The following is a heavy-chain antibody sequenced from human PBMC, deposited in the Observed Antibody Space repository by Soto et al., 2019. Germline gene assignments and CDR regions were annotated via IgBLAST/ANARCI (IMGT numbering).Heavy chain of an antibody. Sequence: ASVKVSCKASGYTFTSYDINWVRQATGQGLEWMGWMNPNSGNTGYAQKFQGRVTMTRNTSISTAYMELSSLRSEDTAVYYCAREDCSSTSCPEAYYYYGMDVWGQGTTVTVSS. CDR3: AREDCSSTSCPEAYYYYGMDV. V-gene: IGHV1-8*01. D-gene: IGHD2-2*01. CDR1: GYTFTSYD. CDR2: MNPNSGNT. J-gene: IGHJ6*02.